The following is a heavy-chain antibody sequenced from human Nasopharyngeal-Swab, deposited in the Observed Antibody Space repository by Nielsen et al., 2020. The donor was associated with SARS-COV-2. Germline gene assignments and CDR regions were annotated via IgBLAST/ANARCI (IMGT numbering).Heavy chain of an antibody. D-gene: IGHD3-22*01. CDR1: GFTVSSNY. Sequence: GESLKISCEASGFTVSSNYMSWVRQAPGKGLEWVPLIYSGGSTYYADSVKGRFTISRDNSKNTLYLHMNSLRAEDTAVYYCARGAIYYDGSALPSIWGQGTMVTVSS. J-gene: IGHJ3*02. CDR2: IYSGGST. V-gene: IGHV3-66*01. CDR3: ARGAIYYDGSALPSI.